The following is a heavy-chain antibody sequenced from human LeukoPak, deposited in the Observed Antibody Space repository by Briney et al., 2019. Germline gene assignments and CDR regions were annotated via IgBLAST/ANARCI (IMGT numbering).Heavy chain of an antibody. V-gene: IGHV1-8*01. D-gene: IGHD1-7*01. CDR2: MNPNSGNT. CDR3: ARGGNWNYEGYYFDY. Sequence: ASVKVSCKASGYTFTSYDINWVRQATGQGLEWMGWMNPNSGNTGYAQKFQGRVTVTRNTSISTAYMELSSLRSEDTAVYYCARGGNWNYEGYYFDYWGQGTLVTVSS. CDR1: GYTFTSYD. J-gene: IGHJ4*02.